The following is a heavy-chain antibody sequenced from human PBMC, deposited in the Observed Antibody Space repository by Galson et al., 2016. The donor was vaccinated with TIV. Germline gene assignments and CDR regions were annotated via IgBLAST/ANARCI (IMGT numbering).Heavy chain of an antibody. CDR1: GYRFSNYW. CDR3: ARERDSGYAYSFSF. D-gene: IGHD6-25*01. J-gene: IGHJ4*02. Sequence: QSGAEVKEPGESLKISCKGSGYRFSNYWIAWVRQMPGKGLEWMGVIYPVDSDTRYSPSFQGQVTISADKSISTAYLQWNSLKASDSAIYYCARERDSGYAYSFSFWGQGTLVTVAS. CDR2: IYPVDSDT. V-gene: IGHV5-51*03.